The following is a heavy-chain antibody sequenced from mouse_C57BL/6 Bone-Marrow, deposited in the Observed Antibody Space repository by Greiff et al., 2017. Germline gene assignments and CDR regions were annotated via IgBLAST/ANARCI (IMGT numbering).Heavy chain of an antibody. CDR3: ARALVRGNY. Sequence: QIQLVQSGPELKKPGETVKISCKASGYTFTTYGMSWVKQAPGKGLKWMGWINTYSGVPTYADDFKGRFAFSLETSASTAYLQINNLKNEDTATYFCARALVRGNYWGQGTTLTVSS. V-gene: IGHV9-3*01. CDR1: GYTFTTYG. CDR2: INTYSGVP. J-gene: IGHJ2*01. D-gene: IGHD3-2*02.